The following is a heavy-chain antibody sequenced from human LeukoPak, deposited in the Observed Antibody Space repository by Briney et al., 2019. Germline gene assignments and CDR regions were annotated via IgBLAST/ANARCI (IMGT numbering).Heavy chain of an antibody. CDR3: ARDPDLALGGGHYFDY. CDR2: IYYSGST. CDR1: GGSISSSSYY. V-gene: IGHV4-39*07. D-gene: IGHD2-15*01. Sequence: SSETLSLTCTVSGGSISSSSYYWGWIRQTPGKGLEWIGSIYYSGSTYYNPSLKSRVTISVDTSKNQFSLKLSSVTAADTAVYYCARDPDLALGGGHYFDYWGQGTLVTVSS. J-gene: IGHJ4*02.